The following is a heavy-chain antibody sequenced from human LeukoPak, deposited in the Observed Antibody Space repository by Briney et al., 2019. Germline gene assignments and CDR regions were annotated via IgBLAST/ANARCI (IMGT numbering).Heavy chain of an antibody. CDR1: GDSMNNYY. J-gene: IGHJ4*01. D-gene: IGHD1-26*01. Sequence: SETLSLTCTVSGDSMNNYYWIWIRQPAGKGLEWIGRIYSSGSTNYNPSLKSRVTMSIDTSKNQFSLMVSSVTAADTAVYYCARVASGSYDYWGQGTLVTVSS. V-gene: IGHV4-4*07. CDR3: ARVASGSYDY. CDR2: IYSSGST.